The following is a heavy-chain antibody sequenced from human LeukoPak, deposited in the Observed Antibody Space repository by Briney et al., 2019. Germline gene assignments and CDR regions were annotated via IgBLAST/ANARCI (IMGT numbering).Heavy chain of an antibody. Sequence: PSETLSLTCTVSGGSVSSGSYYWSWIRQPPGKGLEWIGYIYYSGSTNYNPSLKSRVTISVDTSKNQFSLKLSSVTAADMAVYYCAGQYSGYDSRAEYFHHWGQGTLVTVSS. CDR3: AGQYSGYDSRAEYFHH. CDR1: GGSVSSGSYY. V-gene: IGHV4-61*01. D-gene: IGHD5-12*01. CDR2: IYYSGST. J-gene: IGHJ1*01.